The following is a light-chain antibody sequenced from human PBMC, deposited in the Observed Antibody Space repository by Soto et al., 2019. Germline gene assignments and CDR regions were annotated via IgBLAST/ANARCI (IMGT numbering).Light chain of an antibody. CDR1: QGISSW. CDR2: AAS. V-gene: IGKV1-12*01. CDR3: QQANSFPLT. Sequence: DIQMTQSPSTLSASVGDRVTITCRASQGISSWLAWYQQKRGKAPKLLTSAASSLQRGVLSRFSGSGSGTDFTLTISRLQPEDFATYYCQQANSFPLTFGGGTKVDIK. J-gene: IGKJ4*01.